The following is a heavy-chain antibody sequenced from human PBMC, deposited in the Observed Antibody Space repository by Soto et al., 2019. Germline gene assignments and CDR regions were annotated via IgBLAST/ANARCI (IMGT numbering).Heavy chain of an antibody. CDR2: MNPNSGNT. CDR1: GYTFTSYD. J-gene: IGHJ6*03. V-gene: IGHV1-8*01. CDR3: ARGRYFGNTVSSAKTYYYYYYMDV. Sequence: ASVKVSCKAPGYTFTSYDINWVRQATGQGLEWMGWMNPNSGNTGYAQKFQGRVTMTRNTSISTAYMELSSLRSEDTAVYYCARGRYFGNTVSSAKTYYYYYYMDVWGKGTTVTVSS. D-gene: IGHD3-9*01.